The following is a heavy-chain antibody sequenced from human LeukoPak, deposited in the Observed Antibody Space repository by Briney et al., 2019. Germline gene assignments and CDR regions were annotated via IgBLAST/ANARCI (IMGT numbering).Heavy chain of an antibody. Sequence: SETLSLTCTVSGGSISSYYWSWIRQPPGKGLEWIGYIYYSGSTNYNPSLNSRVTISVDKSKNQFSLKLSSVTAADTAVYYCARGGGVCSSTSCRAYYYYYYYYMDVWGKGTTVTVSS. CDR1: GGSISSYY. D-gene: IGHD2-2*01. J-gene: IGHJ6*03. CDR3: ARGGGVCSSTSCRAYYYYYYYYMDV. CDR2: IYYSGST. V-gene: IGHV4-59*01.